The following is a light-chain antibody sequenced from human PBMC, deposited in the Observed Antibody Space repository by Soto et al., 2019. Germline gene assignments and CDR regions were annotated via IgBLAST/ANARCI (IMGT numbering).Light chain of an antibody. V-gene: IGLV1-40*01. CDR3: QSYDNSLTALYF. Sequence: QSVLTQPPSVSGAPGQRVTISCTGSSSNIGADYDVHWYQHLPGTAPKLLIYGNSIRPSGVPDRFSGSRSGTSASLAITGLQADDEADYYCQSYDNSLTALYFFGTGTKLTVL. CDR2: GNS. J-gene: IGLJ1*01. CDR1: SSNIGADYD.